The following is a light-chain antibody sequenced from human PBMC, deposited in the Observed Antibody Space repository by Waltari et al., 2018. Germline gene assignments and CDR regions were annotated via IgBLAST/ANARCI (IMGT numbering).Light chain of an antibody. CDR2: GAS. Sequence: EIVLTQSPATLSLSPGERATLSCRASQNVGSNLAWYQQKPGLTPRLVIYGASNRATGIPDRFSASGSGTDFTLTISSLEPDDFAVYYCQQHTDWPLTFGGGTKVEI. J-gene: IGKJ4*01. CDR3: QQHTDWPLT. CDR1: QNVGSN. V-gene: IGKV3-11*01.